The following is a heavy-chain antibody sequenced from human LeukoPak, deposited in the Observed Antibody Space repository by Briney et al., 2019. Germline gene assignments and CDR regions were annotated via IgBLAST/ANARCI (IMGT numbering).Heavy chain of an antibody. J-gene: IGHJ4*02. CDR2: VYHSGST. CDR1: DYSISSGNY. Sequence: SETLSLTCDVSDYSISSGNYWGWIRQPPGKGLEWIGSVYHSGSTHYSPSLKSRVTIAVDTSKNQFSLKLSSVTAADTAVYYCARNDSIGYFDYWGQGTLVTVSS. CDR3: ARNDSIGYFDY. V-gene: IGHV4-38-2*01. D-gene: IGHD3-22*01.